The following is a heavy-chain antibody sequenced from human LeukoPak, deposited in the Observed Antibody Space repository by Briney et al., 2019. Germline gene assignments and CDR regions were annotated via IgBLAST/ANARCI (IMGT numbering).Heavy chain of an antibody. J-gene: IGHJ4*02. CDR2: ISGSGGST. Sequence: GGSLRLSCAASGFTFSSYAMSWVRQAPGKGLEWVSAISGSGGSTYYADSVKGRFTISRDNSKSTLYLQMNSLRAEDTAVYYCAKLPTIGYDSSGYYFDYWGQGTLVTVSS. V-gene: IGHV3-23*01. CDR3: AKLPTIGYDSSGYYFDY. D-gene: IGHD3-22*01. CDR1: GFTFSSYA.